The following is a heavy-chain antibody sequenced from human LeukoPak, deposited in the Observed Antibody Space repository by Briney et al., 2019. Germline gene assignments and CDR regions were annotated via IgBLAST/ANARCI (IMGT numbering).Heavy chain of an antibody. Sequence: PGGSLRLSCAASGFTFSSYWVHWVRQAPGGGLVWVSRINNDGSSTSYADSVKGRFTISRDNAKNTLHLQMNSLRAENTAVYYCARVRSAAAVDYWGQGTLVTVSS. J-gene: IGHJ4*02. V-gene: IGHV3-74*01. CDR1: GFTFSSYW. CDR2: INNDGSST. CDR3: ARVRSAAAVDY.